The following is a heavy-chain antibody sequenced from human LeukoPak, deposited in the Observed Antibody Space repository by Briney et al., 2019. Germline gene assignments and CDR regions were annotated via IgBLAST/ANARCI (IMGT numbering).Heavy chain of an antibody. Sequence: PGGSLRLSCAASGFTFSSYAMHWVRQAPGKGLEWVAVISYDGSNKYYADSVKGRFTISRDNSKNTLYLQMNSLRAEDTAVYYCARDGRGPVVVTAIRPYYFDYWGQGTLVTVSS. D-gene: IGHD2-21*02. CDR1: GFTFSSYA. CDR3: ARDGRGPVVVTAIRPYYFDY. V-gene: IGHV3-30-3*01. J-gene: IGHJ4*02. CDR2: ISYDGSNK.